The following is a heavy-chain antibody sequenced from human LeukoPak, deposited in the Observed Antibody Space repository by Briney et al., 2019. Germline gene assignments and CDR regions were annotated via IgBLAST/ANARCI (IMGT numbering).Heavy chain of an antibody. J-gene: IGHJ4*02. CDR2: ISVDAGTT. V-gene: IGHV3-43*02. CDR1: GFTFDKYA. CDR3: AKGRTTTLPDY. D-gene: IGHD4-11*01. Sequence: GGSLRVSCAASGFTFDKYAMHWVRQAPGKGVEWVSLISVDAGTTRYADSVQGRFTISRDNSKDFLYLQMNSLRTEDTALYYCAKGRTTTLPDYWGQGTLFSASS.